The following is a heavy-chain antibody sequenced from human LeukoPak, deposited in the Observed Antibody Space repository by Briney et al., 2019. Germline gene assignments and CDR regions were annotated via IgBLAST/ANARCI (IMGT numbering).Heavy chain of an antibody. CDR2: VDYSGSP. D-gene: IGHD6-13*01. CDR3: ARHGVSWTFDY. J-gene: IGHJ4*02. Sequence: WETLSLTCTVSSGSISSYYWSWIRQPPGKGLEWIGFVDYSGSPYYNLSLKSRVTISVDTSKNQFSLRLRSVTAADTAVYYCARHGVSWTFDYWGQGTLVTVSS. CDR1: SGSISSYY. V-gene: IGHV4-59*08.